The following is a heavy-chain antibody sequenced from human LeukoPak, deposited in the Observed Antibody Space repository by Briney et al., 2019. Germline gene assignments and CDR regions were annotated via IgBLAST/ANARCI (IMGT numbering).Heavy chain of an antibody. CDR1: GGSISSYY. CDR2: IHYTGST. V-gene: IGHV4-59*01. CDR3: ARGGYYGSGNDFRFDP. D-gene: IGHD3-10*01. Sequence: PSKTLSLTCTVSGGSISSYYWSWIRQPPGKGLECIGYIHYTGSTNYDPSLKSRVTISVDTSKNQFSLKLSSVTAADTAIYYCARGGYYGSGNDFRFDPWGQGTLVTVSS. J-gene: IGHJ5*02.